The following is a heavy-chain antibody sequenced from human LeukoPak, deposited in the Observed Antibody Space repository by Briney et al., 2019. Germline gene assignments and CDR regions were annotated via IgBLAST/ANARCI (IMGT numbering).Heavy chain of an antibody. V-gene: IGHV3-11*01. CDR1: GFTFSDYY. Sequence: GGSLRLSCAASGFTFSDYYMSWIRQAPGKGLEWVSYISSGASTIYYADSVKGRFTISRDDAKNSLYLQMNSLRAEDTAVYYCAKDDGVRRYFWDYWGQGILVTVSS. CDR2: ISSGASTI. D-gene: IGHD3-9*01. CDR3: AKDDGVRRYFWDY. J-gene: IGHJ4*02.